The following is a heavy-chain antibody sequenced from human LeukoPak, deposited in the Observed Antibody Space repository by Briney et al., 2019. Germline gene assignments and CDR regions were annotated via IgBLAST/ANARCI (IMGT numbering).Heavy chain of an antibody. CDR1: GFTFSNYG. V-gene: IGHV3-23*01. CDR2: ISGSGVTT. Sequence: GGSLRLSCAASGFTFSNYGMSWVRQAPGKGLEWVSAISGSGVTTYYADSVKGRFTISRDNSKNTLYLQMNSLRAEDTAVYYCAKGRPGAFDIWGQGTMVTVSS. CDR3: AKGRPGAFDI. J-gene: IGHJ3*02.